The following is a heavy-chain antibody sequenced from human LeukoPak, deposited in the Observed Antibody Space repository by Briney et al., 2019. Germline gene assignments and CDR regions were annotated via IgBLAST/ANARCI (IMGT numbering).Heavy chain of an antibody. V-gene: IGHV3-7*04. Sequence: GSLRLSCAASGFTFSSYWMSWVRPAPGKGLEWVANIKQDGSEKYYVDSVKGRFTISRDNAKNSLYLQMNSLRAEDTAVYYCARAVIAARPPQAWFDPWGQGTLVTVSS. CDR3: ARAVIAARPPQAWFDP. CDR2: IKQDGSEK. D-gene: IGHD6-6*01. CDR1: GFTFSSYW. J-gene: IGHJ5*02.